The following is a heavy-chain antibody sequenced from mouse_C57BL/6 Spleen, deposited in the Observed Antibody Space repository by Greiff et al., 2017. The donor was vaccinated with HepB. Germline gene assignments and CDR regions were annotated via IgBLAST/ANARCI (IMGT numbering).Heavy chain of an antibody. D-gene: IGHD2-1*01. CDR3: ARSGGNYYYAMDY. CDR1: GYTFTSYW. V-gene: IGHV1-64*01. J-gene: IGHJ4*01. Sequence: QVHVKQPGAELVKPGASVKLSCKASGYTFTSYWMHWVKQRPGQGLEWIGMIHPNSGSTNYNEKFKSKATLTVDKSSSTAYMQLSSLTSEDSAVYYCARSGGNYYYAMDYWGQGTSVTVSS. CDR2: IHPNSGST.